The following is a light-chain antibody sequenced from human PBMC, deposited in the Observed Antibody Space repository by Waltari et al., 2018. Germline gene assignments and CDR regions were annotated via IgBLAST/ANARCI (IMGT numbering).Light chain of an antibody. Sequence: SSELTQDPAVSVAMGQTVTLTCPGNGLRSYYESWYLERPGQAPFLILYDKNNRPSGVPDRFSGSNSDNTASLTITGAQAEDEASYYCHSRDASGVGGSFGGGTKLTVL. CDR2: DKN. CDR3: HSRDASGVGGS. J-gene: IGLJ2*01. V-gene: IGLV3-19*01. CDR1: GLRSYY.